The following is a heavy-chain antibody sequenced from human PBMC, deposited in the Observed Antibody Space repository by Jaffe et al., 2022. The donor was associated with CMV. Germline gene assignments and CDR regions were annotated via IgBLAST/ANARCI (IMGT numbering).Heavy chain of an antibody. CDR3: AKDGQKANGRWDDFDI. CDR2: VGGGVGKDT. Sequence: EVQLLESGGGLVQPGGSLRLSCAASGFTFGSFAMSWVRQPPGKGLEWVSSVGGGVGKDTYYADSVKGRFTISRDSSMNTLYLQMNALTAEDTAMYFCAKDGQKANGRWDDFDIWGQGTMVTVSS. D-gene: IGHD2-8*01. V-gene: IGHV3-23*01. J-gene: IGHJ3*02. CDR1: GFTFGSFA.